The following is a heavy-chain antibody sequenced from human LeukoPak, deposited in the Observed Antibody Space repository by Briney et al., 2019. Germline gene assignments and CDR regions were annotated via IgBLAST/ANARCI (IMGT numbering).Heavy chain of an antibody. D-gene: IGHD1-26*01. CDR2: ISYDGSNK. CDR3: ARESSGSYYYYYYYMDV. CDR1: GFTFSSYS. V-gene: IGHV3-30*03. J-gene: IGHJ6*03. Sequence: PGGSLRLSCAASGFTFSSYSMNWVRQAPGKGLEWVAVISYDGSNKYYADSVKGRFTISRDNSKNTLYLQMNSLRAEDTAVYYCARESSGSYYYYYYYMDVWGKGTTVTVSS.